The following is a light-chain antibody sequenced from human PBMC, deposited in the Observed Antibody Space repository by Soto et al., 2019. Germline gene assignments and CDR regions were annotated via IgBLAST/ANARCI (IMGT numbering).Light chain of an antibody. CDR2: DVT. CDR1: SSDVGGFNY. J-gene: IGLJ1*01. Sequence: SALTQPASVSGSPGQSITISCTGTSSDVGGFNYVSWYQQHPGKAPKLMIYDVTNRPSGVSYRFSGSKSGNTASLTISGLQAEDEADYYCHSYTSSSTYVFGTGTKLTVL. V-gene: IGLV2-14*03. CDR3: HSYTSSSTYV.